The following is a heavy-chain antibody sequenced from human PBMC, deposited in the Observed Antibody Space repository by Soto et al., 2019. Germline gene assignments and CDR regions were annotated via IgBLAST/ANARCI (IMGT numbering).Heavy chain of an antibody. CDR1: GGTFSSYA. J-gene: IGHJ4*02. CDR2: IIPIFGTA. Sequence: ASVKVSCKASGGTFSSYAISWVRQAPGQGLEWMGGIIPIFGTANYAQKFQGRVTITADESTSTAYMELSSLRSEDTAVYYCAFYGSGSYYYNNGRYYFDYWGQGTLVTVSS. CDR3: AFYGSGSYYYNNGRYYFDY. D-gene: IGHD3-10*01. V-gene: IGHV1-69*13.